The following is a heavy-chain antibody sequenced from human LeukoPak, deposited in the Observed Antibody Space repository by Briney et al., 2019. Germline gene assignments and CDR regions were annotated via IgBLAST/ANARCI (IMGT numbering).Heavy chain of an antibody. V-gene: IGHV3-7*01. J-gene: IGHJ6*04. Sequence: GGSLRLSCAASGFTFSGYWMSWLRQAPGKGLEWVANIKQDGGEKYYVDSVKGRFTISRDNAKNSLYLQINSLRAEDTAVYYCARDRGFGQADVWGKGTTVTVSS. CDR3: ARDRGFGQADV. CDR1: GFTFSGYW. D-gene: IGHD3-10*01. CDR2: IKQDGGEK.